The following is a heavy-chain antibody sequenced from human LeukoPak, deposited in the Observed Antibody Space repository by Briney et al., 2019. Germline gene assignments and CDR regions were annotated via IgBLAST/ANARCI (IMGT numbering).Heavy chain of an antibody. D-gene: IGHD3-10*01. CDR3: ARGEYYGSGSYPY. J-gene: IGHJ4*02. Sequence: SETLSLTCAVYGGSFSGYYWSWIRQPPGKGLEWIGEINHSGSTNYNPSLKSRVTISVDTSKNQFSLKLSSVTAADTAVYYCARGEYYGSGSYPYWGQGTLVTVSS. CDR2: INHSGST. CDR1: GGSFSGYY. V-gene: IGHV4-34*01.